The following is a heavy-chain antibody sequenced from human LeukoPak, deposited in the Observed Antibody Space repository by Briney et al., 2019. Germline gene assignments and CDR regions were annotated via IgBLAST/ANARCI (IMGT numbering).Heavy chain of an antibody. CDR2: INHSGST. J-gene: IGHJ3*02. CDR3: AVTTVVTEDAFDI. V-gene: IGHV4-34*01. D-gene: IGHD4-23*01. CDR1: GGSFSVYY. Sequence: PSETLSLTCAVYGGSFSVYYWSWIRQPPGKGLEWIGEINHSGSTNYNPSLKSRVTISVDTSKNQFSLKLSSVTAADTAVYYCAVTTVVTEDAFDIWGQGTMVTVSS.